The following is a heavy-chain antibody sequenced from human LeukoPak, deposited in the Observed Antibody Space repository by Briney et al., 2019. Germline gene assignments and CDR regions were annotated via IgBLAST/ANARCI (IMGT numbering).Heavy chain of an antibody. Sequence: ASVTVSCKAAGYAFTNYAISWVRQAPGQGLEWIGWISTYGGNTNYAHNLQGRITVTTETSTSTAYMELRSLRSDDTAVYYCARVGAAPGHFDYWGQGTQLTVSS. CDR2: ISTYGGNT. D-gene: IGHD6-13*01. V-gene: IGHV1-18*01. CDR3: ARVGAAPGHFDY. J-gene: IGHJ4*02. CDR1: GYAFTNYA.